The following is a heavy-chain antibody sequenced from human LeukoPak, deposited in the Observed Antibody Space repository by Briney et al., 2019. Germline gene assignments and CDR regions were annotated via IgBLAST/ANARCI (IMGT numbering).Heavy chain of an antibody. V-gene: IGHV3-74*03. J-gene: IGHJ6*03. CDR1: GFTFSGHW. Sequence: PGGSLRLSCTASGFTFSGHWIHWVRQAPGMGLVWVSRINEHGTDSMYAESVKGRFTISRDNAKNTVYLQMNSLRAEDTAVYYCAKVRLGYCSGGSCSRGGTPMDVWGKGTTVTISS. D-gene: IGHD2-15*01. CDR2: INEHGTDS. CDR3: AKVRLGYCSGGSCSRGGTPMDV.